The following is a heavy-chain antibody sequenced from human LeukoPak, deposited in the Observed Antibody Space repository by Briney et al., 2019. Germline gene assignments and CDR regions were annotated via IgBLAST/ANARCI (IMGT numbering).Heavy chain of an antibody. Sequence: KPSETLSLTCTVSGGSISSYYWSWIRQPPGKGLEWIGYIYYSGSTNYNPYLKSRVTISVDTSKNQFSLELSSVTAADTAVYYCAGERPHYYGSGSYYGDYYYYYYMDVWGKGTTVTVSS. D-gene: IGHD3-10*01. V-gene: IGHV4-59*01. CDR1: GGSISSYY. CDR2: IYYSGST. J-gene: IGHJ6*03. CDR3: AGERPHYYGSGSYYGDYYYYYYMDV.